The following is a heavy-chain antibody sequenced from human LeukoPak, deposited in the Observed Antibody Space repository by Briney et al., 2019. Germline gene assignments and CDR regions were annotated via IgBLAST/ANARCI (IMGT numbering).Heavy chain of an antibody. V-gene: IGHV4-31*03. Sequence: SQTLSLTCSVSGGSINSASYYWSWIRQHPGKGLEWIGFIYYSGDTYYNPSLKSRVTISVDTSKNQFSLKLSSVTAADTAVYYCARDCSSTSCYGYDAFDIWGQGTMVTVSS. J-gene: IGHJ3*02. CDR2: IYYSGDT. D-gene: IGHD2-2*01. CDR3: ARDCSSTSCYGYDAFDI. CDR1: GGSINSASYY.